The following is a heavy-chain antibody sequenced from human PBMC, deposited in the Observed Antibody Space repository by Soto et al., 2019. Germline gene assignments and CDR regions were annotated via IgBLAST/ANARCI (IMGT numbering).Heavy chain of an antibody. CDR3: AKDNDSSGWVRGAFDI. J-gene: IGHJ3*02. Sequence: EVQLVESGGGLVQPGRSLRLSCVASGFTFDDYAMHWVRQAPGKGLEWVSGISFNSGTIPYADSVKGRFTISRDNAKNFLYLQMNGLRAEDTALYYCAKDNDSSGWVRGAFDIWGQGTMVTVSS. CDR2: ISFNSGTI. V-gene: IGHV3-9*01. CDR1: GFTFDDYA. D-gene: IGHD6-19*01.